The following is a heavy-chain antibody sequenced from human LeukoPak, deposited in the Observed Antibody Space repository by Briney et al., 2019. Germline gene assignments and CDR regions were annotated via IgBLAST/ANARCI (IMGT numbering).Heavy chain of an antibody. CDR1: GGSISSYY. CDR2: IYTSGST. CDR3: ARAHSSGWLRHY. D-gene: IGHD6-19*01. Sequence: PSETLSLNCTVSGGSISSYYWSWIRQPPGQGLGWIGSIYTSGSTNYNPSLKSRVTMSVDTSKNQFSLKLSSVTAADTAVYYCARAHSSGWLRHYWGEGTLVTVSS. V-gene: IGHV4-4*07. J-gene: IGHJ4*02.